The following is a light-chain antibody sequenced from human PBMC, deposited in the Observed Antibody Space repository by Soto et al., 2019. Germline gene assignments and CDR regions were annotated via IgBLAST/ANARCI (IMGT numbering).Light chain of an antibody. CDR1: QSVSSN. Sequence: EIVMTQSPATLSVSQGERATLSCRASQSVSSNLAWYPQKPGQAPRLLIYGASTRATGIPARFSGSGSGTAFTLTISSLQAEDFAVYYCQQDNNWPPWTFGQGTKVEIK. V-gene: IGKV3-15*01. CDR3: QQDNNWPPWT. CDR2: GAS. J-gene: IGKJ1*01.